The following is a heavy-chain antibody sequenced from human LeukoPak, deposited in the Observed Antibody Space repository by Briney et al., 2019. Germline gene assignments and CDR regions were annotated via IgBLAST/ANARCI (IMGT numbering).Heavy chain of an antibody. CDR1: GYTLTELS. V-gene: IGHV1-2*02. D-gene: IGHD6-13*01. CDR2: INPNSGGT. J-gene: IGHJ5*02. Sequence: ASVKVSCKVSGYTLTELSMHWVRQAPGQGLEWMGWINPNSGGTNYAQKFQGRVTMTRDTSISTAYMELSRLRSDDTAVYYCARGIAAAAPFDPWGQGTLVTVSS. CDR3: ARGIAAAAPFDP.